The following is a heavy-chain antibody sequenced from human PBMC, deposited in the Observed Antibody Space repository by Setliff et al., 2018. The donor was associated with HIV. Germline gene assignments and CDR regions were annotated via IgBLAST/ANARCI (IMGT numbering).Heavy chain of an antibody. Sequence: SETLSLTCAVYGGSFSGYYWTWIRQPPGRGLEWIGEIIHSGGTNYNRSLKSRVTISVDTSKNQFSLNLSSVTAADTAVYYCARGGLGVVGAIDYWSQGTMVTVSS. J-gene: IGHJ4*03. CDR1: GGSFSGYY. CDR2: IIHSGGT. D-gene: IGHD2-15*01. CDR3: ARGGLGVVGAIDY. V-gene: IGHV4-34*01.